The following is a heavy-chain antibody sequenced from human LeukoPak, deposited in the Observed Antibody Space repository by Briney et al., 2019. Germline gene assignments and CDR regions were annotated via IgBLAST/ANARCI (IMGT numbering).Heavy chain of an antibody. J-gene: IGHJ5*02. CDR3: ARAVEQQLHNWFDP. V-gene: IGHV1-69*05. D-gene: IGHD6-13*01. Sequence: ASVKVSCKASGGTFSSYAISWVRQAPGQGLEWMGGIIPIFGTANYAQKFQGRVTITTDESTSTAYMELSSLRSEDTAVYYCARAVEQQLHNWFDPWGQGTLVTVSS. CDR2: IIPIFGTA. CDR1: GGTFSSYA.